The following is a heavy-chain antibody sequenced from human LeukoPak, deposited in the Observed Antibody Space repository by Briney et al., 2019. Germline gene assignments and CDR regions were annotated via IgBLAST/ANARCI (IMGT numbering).Heavy chain of an antibody. CDR3: AKLPGYPASPMTTVTPEVLDY. CDR1: GFTFSSYG. D-gene: IGHD4-17*01. V-gene: IGHV3-30*02. CDR2: IRYDGSHK. J-gene: IGHJ4*02. Sequence: GGSLRLSCAASGFTFSSYGMHWVRQAPGKGLEWVAFIRYDGSHKYYADSVKGRFAISRDNSKNALYLQMNSLRSEDTAVYYCAKLPGYPASPMTTVTPEVLDYWGQGTLVTVSS.